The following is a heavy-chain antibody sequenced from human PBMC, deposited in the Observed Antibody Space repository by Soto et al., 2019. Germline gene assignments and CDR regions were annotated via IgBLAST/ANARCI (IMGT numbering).Heavy chain of an antibody. J-gene: IGHJ5*02. CDR1: GYKFTNFA. Sequence: QVQLVQSGAEAKEPGASVKVSCKVSGYKFTNFAIHWVRQAPGRSLEWMGWINPANGYTKFSQKFHDRATLTRDTPANTAYMELQSQTSEDTAVYYCARSPYYDFWSGYQNWFAPWGQGTLVTVSS. V-gene: IGHV1-3*01. D-gene: IGHD3-3*01. CDR3: ARSPYYDFWSGYQNWFAP. CDR2: INPANGYT.